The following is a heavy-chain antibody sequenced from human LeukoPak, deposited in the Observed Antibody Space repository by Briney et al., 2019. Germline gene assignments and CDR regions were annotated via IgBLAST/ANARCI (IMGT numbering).Heavy chain of an antibody. CDR2: IWYDGSTK. V-gene: IGHV3-33*01. CDR3: ARSQSSSLIDY. CDR1: GFPFGSYG. D-gene: IGHD6-13*01. Sequence: GGSLRLSCAASGFPFGSYGIHWVRQAPGKGLEWVAVIWYDGSTKYYADSVKGRFTISRDNSKNTLYLQMNSLRAEDTAVYFCARSQSSSLIDYWGLGTLVTVSS. J-gene: IGHJ4*02.